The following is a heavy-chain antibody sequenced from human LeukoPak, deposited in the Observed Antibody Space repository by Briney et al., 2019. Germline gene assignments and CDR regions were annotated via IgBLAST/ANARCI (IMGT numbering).Heavy chain of an antibody. CDR1: GGSISSYY. V-gene: IGHV4-59*01. Sequence: SETLSLTCTVSGGSISSYYWSCIRQPPGKGLEWIGYIYYSGSTNYNPSLKSRVTISVDTSKKQFSLKLSSVAAADTAVYDCARGSGNFDYWGQGTLVTVSS. CDR3: ARGSGNFDY. D-gene: IGHD1-26*01. CDR2: IYYSGST. J-gene: IGHJ4*02.